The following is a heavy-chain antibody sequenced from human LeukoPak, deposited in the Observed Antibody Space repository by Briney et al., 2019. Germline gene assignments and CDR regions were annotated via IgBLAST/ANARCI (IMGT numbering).Heavy chain of an antibody. V-gene: IGHV3-53*01. D-gene: IGHD6-13*01. J-gene: IGHJ4*02. Sequence: GGSLRLSCAASGFTVSSNYMSWVRQAPGKGLEWVSVIYSGGSTYYADSVKGRFTISRDDSENMLYLQMNSLKTEDTGVYYCTTAHNYRRLSAGTEFDYWGQGSLVTVSS. CDR2: IYSGGST. CDR3: TTAHNYRRLSAGTEFDY. CDR1: GFTVSSNY.